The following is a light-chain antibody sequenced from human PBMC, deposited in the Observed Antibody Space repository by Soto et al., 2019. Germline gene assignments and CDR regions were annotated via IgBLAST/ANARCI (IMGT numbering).Light chain of an antibody. Sequence: QSVLSQSPSASGAPGQRVTISCSGTSSNIGNNGVNWYRQLPGAAPKLLIYRSTQRPTGVPDRFSGSKSGTSASLAISGLQSEDEGDYYCAAWDDSLTALYVFGSGTKLTVL. CDR3: AAWDDSLTALYV. CDR2: RST. CDR1: SSNIGNNG. V-gene: IGLV1-44*01. J-gene: IGLJ1*01.